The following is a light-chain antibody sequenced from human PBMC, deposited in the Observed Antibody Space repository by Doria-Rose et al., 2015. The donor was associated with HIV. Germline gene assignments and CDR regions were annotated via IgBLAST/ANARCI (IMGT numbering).Light chain of an antibody. CDR2: DGS. CDR1: QSFSSTY. J-gene: IGKJ1*01. Sequence: EIVLTQSPGTLSLAPAERATLSCRASQSFSSTYLDWYQQKPGQAPSLLIYDGSTRVTGIPDRFSASGSGTDFTLTINRLEPEDFALYYCHQYSTSWTFGQGTKVEI. V-gene: IGKV3-20*01. CDR3: HQYSTSWT.